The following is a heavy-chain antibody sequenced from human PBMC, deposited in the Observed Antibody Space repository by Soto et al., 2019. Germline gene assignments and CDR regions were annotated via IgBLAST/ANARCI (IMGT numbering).Heavy chain of an antibody. J-gene: IGHJ5*02. CDR3: ARVRFPLNGGSWLVPSGWFDP. Sequence: PGGSLRLSCAASGFTFSDYYMSWIRQAPGKGLEWVSYISSSGSTIYYADSVKGRFTISRDNAKNSLYLQMNSLRAEDTAVYYCARVRFPLNGGSWLVPSGWFDPWGQGTLVTVSS. CDR1: GFTFSDYY. V-gene: IGHV3-11*01. D-gene: IGHD6-19*01. CDR2: ISSSGSTI.